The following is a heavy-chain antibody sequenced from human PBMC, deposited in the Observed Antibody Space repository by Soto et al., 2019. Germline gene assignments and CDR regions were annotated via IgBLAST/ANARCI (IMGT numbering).Heavy chain of an antibody. J-gene: IGHJ6*03. CDR3: VAADPQLSEYSYYLDV. CDR2: IIAYNGNT. CDR1: GCSVSSYG. Sequence: ASVKVACKAAGCSVSSYGMSGVGQAPGQGLEWMGWIIAYNGNTNYAQKFQERVTMTTDMSTSTAYMELSSLRSEDTAVYYCVAADPQLSEYSYYLDVWGKGNTVTVPS. V-gene: IGHV1-18*01.